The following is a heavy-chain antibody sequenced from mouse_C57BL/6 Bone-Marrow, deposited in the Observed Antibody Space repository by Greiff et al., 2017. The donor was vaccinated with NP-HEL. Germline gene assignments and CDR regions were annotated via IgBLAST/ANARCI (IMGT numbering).Heavy chain of an antibody. V-gene: IGHV1-26*01. CDR2: INPNNGGT. J-gene: IGHJ2*01. CDR1: GYTFTDYY. D-gene: IGHD2-1*01. Sequence: EVKLHQSGPELVKPGASVKISCKASGYTFTDYYMNWVKQSHGKSLEWIGDINPNNGGTSYNQKFKGKATLTVDKSSSTAYMELRSLTSEDSAVYYCALYHFDYWGQGTTLTVSS. CDR3: ALYHFDY.